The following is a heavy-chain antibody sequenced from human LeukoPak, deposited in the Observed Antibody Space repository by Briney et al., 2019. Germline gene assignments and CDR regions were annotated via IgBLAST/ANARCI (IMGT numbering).Heavy chain of an antibody. Sequence: GGSLRLSCAASGFTFSSYAMSWVRQAPGKGLEWVSAISGSGGCTYYADSVKGRFTISRDNSKNTLYLQMNSLRAEDTAVYYCAKGPYPYYGGDAFDIWGQGTMVTVSS. D-gene: IGHD3-3*01. CDR2: ISGSGGCT. CDR3: AKGPYPYYGGDAFDI. CDR1: GFTFSSYA. V-gene: IGHV3-23*01. J-gene: IGHJ3*02.